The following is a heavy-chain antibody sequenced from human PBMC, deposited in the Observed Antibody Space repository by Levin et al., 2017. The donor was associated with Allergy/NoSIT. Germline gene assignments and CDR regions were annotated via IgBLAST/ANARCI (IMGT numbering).Heavy chain of an antibody. J-gene: IGHJ4*02. CDR2: ISYDGSNK. CDR1: GFTFSSYA. Sequence: GGSLRLSCAASGFTFSSYAMHWVRQAPGKGLEWVAVISYDGSNKYYADSVKGRFTISRDNSKNTLYLQMNSLRAEDTAVYYCARDYYYDSSGYYGSWGQGTLVTVSS. V-gene: IGHV3-30-3*01. D-gene: IGHD3-22*01. CDR3: ARDYYYDSSGYYGS.